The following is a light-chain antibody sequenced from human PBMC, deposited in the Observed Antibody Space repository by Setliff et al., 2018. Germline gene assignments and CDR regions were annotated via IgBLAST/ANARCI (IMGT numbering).Light chain of an antibody. J-gene: IGLJ1*01. V-gene: IGLV2-8*01. CDR1: SNDVGAYNY. CDR3: SSYASSINPDV. CDR2: EVT. Sequence: QSALTQPPSASGSPGQSLTISCTGTSNDVGAYNYVSWYQQHPGKAPKLMIYEVTKRPSGVPDRFSGSKSGNTASLTVSGLQGEDEADYYCSSYASSINPDVFGTGTKVTV.